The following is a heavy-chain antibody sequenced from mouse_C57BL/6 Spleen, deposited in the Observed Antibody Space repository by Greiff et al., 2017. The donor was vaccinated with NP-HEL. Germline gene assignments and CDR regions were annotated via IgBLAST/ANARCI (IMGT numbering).Heavy chain of an antibody. V-gene: IGHV3-6*01. CDR3: ARDYYYGSSRWFAY. J-gene: IGHJ3*01. Sequence: EVKLVESGRGLVKPSQSLSLTCSVTGYSITSGYYWNWIRQFPGNKLEWMGYISYDGSNNYNPSLKNRISITRDTSKNQFFLKLNSVTTEDTATYYCARDYYYGSSRWFAYWGQGTLVTVSA. CDR2: ISYDGSN. CDR1: GYSITSGYY. D-gene: IGHD1-1*01.